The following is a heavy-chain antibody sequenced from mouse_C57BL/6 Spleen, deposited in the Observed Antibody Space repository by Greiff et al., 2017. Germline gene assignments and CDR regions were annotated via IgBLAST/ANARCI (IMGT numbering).Heavy chain of an antibody. V-gene: IGHV1-26*01. CDR2: INPNNGGT. J-gene: IGHJ1*03. D-gene: IGHD4-1*01. CDR3: ARELWGYFDV. CDR1: GYTFTDYY. Sequence: EVQLQQSGPELVKPGASVKISCKASGYTFTDYYMNWVKQSHGKSLEWIGDINPNNGGTSYNQKFKGKATLTVDKSSSTAYMELRSLTSEDSAVYYCARELWGYFDVWGTGTTVTVSS.